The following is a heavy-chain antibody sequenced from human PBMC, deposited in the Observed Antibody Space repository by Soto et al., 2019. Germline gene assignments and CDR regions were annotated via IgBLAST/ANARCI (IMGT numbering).Heavy chain of an antibody. CDR1: GFTFSSYA. CDR2: ISYDGSNK. V-gene: IGHV3-30-3*01. Sequence: GGSLRLSCAASGFTFSSYAMHWVRQAPGKGLEWVAVISYDGSNKYYADSVKGRFTISRDNSKNTLYLQMNSLRAEDTAVYYCARGGGYSYGYDYYYYGMDVWGQGTTVTVSS. CDR3: ARGGGYSYGYDYYYYGMDV. D-gene: IGHD5-18*01. J-gene: IGHJ6*02.